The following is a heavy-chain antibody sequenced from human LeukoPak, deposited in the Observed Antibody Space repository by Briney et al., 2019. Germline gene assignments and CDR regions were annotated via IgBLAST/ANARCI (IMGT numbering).Heavy chain of an antibody. Sequence: PSETLSLTCAVYGGSFSGYYWSWIRQPPGKGLEWIGEINHSRSTNYNPSLKSRVTISVDTSKNQFSLKLSSVTAADTAVYYCARDRSIVGATFRDYWGQGTLVTVSS. CDR3: ARDRSIVGATFRDY. V-gene: IGHV4-34*01. D-gene: IGHD1-26*01. CDR2: INHSRST. CDR1: GGSFSGYY. J-gene: IGHJ4*02.